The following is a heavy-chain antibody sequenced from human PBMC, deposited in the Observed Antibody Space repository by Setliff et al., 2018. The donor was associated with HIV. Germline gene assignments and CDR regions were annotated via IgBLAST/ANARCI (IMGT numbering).Heavy chain of an antibody. V-gene: IGHV3-30*02. CDR3: AKDVYVAKYYYGSSGYSGSYYFDY. Sequence: LRLSCAASGFNFGSHGMYWVRQAPGKGLEWVAFIRHDGSSAYYADSVRGRFTMSRDNSKNTLYLQMNSLRAEDTAVYYCAKDVYVAKYYYGSSGYSGSYYFDYWGQGTLVTVSS. CDR2: IRHDGSSA. J-gene: IGHJ4*02. CDR1: GFNFGSHG. D-gene: IGHD3-22*01.